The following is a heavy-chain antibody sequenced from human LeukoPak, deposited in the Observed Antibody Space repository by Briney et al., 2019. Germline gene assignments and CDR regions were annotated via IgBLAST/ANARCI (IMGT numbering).Heavy chain of an antibody. CDR2: TYYRSKWYN. CDR3: ARVRVRGVTLDWYFDL. D-gene: IGHD3-10*01. CDR1: GDSVSSNSVA. J-gene: IGHJ2*01. Sequence: SQTLSLTCAISGDSVSSNSVAWNWIRQSPSRGLEWLGRTYYRSKWYNDYAVSVKSRVTINPDTSKNQFSLQLNSVTPEDTAVYYCARVRVRGVTLDWYFDLWGRGTLATVSS. V-gene: IGHV6-1*01.